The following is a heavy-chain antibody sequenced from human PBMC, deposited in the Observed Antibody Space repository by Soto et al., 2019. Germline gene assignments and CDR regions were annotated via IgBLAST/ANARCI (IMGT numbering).Heavy chain of an antibody. D-gene: IGHD3-22*01. V-gene: IGHV3-7*01. CDR1: GVTLSIYW. CDR3: ARFGYYASSGLGLGKADGFDI. J-gene: IGHJ3*02. CDR2: IKQDGSEK. Sequence: PGGSLKLCCAASGVTLSIYWMSWFRQAPGKGLECVANIKQDGSEKYYVDSVKGRFTISRDNAKNSLYLQMNSLRAEDTAVYYCARFGYYASSGLGLGKADGFDIWGQGTMVTVPS.